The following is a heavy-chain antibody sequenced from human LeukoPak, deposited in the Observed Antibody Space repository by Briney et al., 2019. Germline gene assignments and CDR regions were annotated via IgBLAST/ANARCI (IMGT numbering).Heavy chain of an antibody. CDR1: GFTVSAYA. CDR3: AARKVRGVWFYLDY. V-gene: IGHV3-23*01. Sequence: GGSLRLSCAASGFTVSAYAMAWVRQAPGKGLEWVSTIYDDNTYYADSVKGRFAISTDNSKNTLYLQMNSLRVEDTAVYFCAARKVRGVWFYLDYWGQGTLDTVSS. CDR2: IYDDNT. J-gene: IGHJ4*02. D-gene: IGHD3-10*01.